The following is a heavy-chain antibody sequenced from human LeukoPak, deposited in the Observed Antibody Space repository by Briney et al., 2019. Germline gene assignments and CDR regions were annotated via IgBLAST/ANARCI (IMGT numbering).Heavy chain of an antibody. V-gene: IGHV3-23*01. Sequence: GGSLRLSCAASGFTFSSYAMSWVRQAPGKGLEWVAGLGRTGDCTYYADSVKGRFTISRDNSKDTVSLQMNSLRAEDTAVYYCAKDGRAGWILTTVIHFDYWGQGTLVTVSS. CDR2: LGRTGDCT. D-gene: IGHD4-17*01. CDR3: AKDGRAGWILTTVIHFDY. CDR1: GFTFSSYA. J-gene: IGHJ4*02.